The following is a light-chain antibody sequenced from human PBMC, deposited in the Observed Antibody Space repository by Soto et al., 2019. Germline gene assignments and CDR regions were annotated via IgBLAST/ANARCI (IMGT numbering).Light chain of an antibody. J-gene: IGKJ1*01. CDR1: QGISSY. V-gene: IGKV1-39*01. CDR2: AAS. Sequence: DIQMTQSPSSLSASVGDRVTITCRASQGISSYLNWYQQKPGKAPKLLIYAASSLQSGVPSRFSGSGSGTDFTLTISSLQPEDFATYYCQQSYSTLLAFGQGTKVDIK. CDR3: QQSYSTLLA.